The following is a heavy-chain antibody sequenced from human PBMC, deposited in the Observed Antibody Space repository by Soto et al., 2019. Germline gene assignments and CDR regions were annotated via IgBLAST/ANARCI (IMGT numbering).Heavy chain of an antibody. D-gene: IGHD6-13*01. Sequence: QVQLQESGPGLVKPSETLSLTCTVSGGSISSYYWSWIRQPPGKGLEWIGYIYYSGSTNYNPSLTSRVTISVDTSKNQFSLKLSSVTAADTAVYYCARFGQQITVYDYWGQGTLVTVSS. CDR1: GGSISSYY. CDR2: IYYSGST. CDR3: ARFGQQITVYDY. J-gene: IGHJ4*02. V-gene: IGHV4-59*01.